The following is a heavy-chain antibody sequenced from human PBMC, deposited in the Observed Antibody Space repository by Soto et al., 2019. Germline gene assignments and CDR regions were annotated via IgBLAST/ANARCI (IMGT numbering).Heavy chain of an antibody. J-gene: IGHJ3*02. V-gene: IGHV1-2*04. CDR1: GYTFTGYY. CDR2: INPNSGGT. CDR3: ARDRSGYWVGRAFGI. Sequence: ASVKVSCKASGYTFTGYYMHWVRQAPGQGLEWMGWINPNSGGTNYAQKFQGWVTMTRDTSISTAYMELSRLRSDDTAVYYCARDRSGYWVGRAFGIWGQGTMVTVSS. D-gene: IGHD3-22*01.